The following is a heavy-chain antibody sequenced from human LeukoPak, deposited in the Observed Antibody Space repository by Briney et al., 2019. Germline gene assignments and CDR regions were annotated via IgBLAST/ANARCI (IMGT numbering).Heavy chain of an antibody. V-gene: IGHV3-33*01. Sequence: GGSLRLSCAASGFTFSSYGMHWVRQAPGKGLEWVAVIWYDGSNKYYADSVKGRFTISRDNSKNTLYLQMNSLRAEDTAVYYCARYYDSSGYMWFDPWGQGTLVTLSS. J-gene: IGHJ5*02. CDR2: IWYDGSNK. D-gene: IGHD3-22*01. CDR3: ARYYDSSGYMWFDP. CDR1: GFTFSSYG.